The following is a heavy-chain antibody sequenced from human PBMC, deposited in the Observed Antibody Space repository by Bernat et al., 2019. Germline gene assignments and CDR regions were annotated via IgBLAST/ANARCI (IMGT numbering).Heavy chain of an antibody. CDR3: ARCAAAALGY. V-gene: IGHV3-30*01. D-gene: IGHD6-13*01. CDR2: ISYDGSNK. CDR1: GFTFSSYA. Sequence: QVQLVESGGGVVQPGRSLRLSCAASGFTFSSYAMHWVRKAPGKGLEWVAVISYDGSNKYYADSVKGRFTISRDNSKNTLYLQMNSLRAEYTAVYYCARCAAAALGYWGQGTLVTVSS. J-gene: IGHJ4*02.